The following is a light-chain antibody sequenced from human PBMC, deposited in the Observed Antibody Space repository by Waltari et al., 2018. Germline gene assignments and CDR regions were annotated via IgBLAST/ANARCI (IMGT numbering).Light chain of an antibody. CDR3: AAWDDSLNGYV. V-gene: IGLV1-44*01. Sequence: QSVLTQSPSASGTPGQRVTISCSGSNSNIGSNPANWYQQLPGAAPKLLIYANDRRLSGVPDRFSGSTSGSSASLAISWLQSEDEAEYYCAAWDDSLNGYVFGTGTKVTVL. J-gene: IGLJ1*01. CDR2: AND. CDR1: NSNIGSNP.